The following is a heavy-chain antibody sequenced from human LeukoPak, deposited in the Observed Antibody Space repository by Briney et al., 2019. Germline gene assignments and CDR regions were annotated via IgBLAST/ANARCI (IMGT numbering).Heavy chain of an antibody. Sequence: GGSLRLSCAASGFTFSSYAMHWVRQAPGKGLEWVAVISYDGSNKYYADSVKARFTISRDNSKNTLYLQMNSLRAEDTAVYYCAKKGPIRYYGSGSYPGYYYYYYMDVWGKGTTVTISS. D-gene: IGHD3-10*01. V-gene: IGHV3-30*04. CDR3: AKKGPIRYYGSGSYPGYYYYYYMDV. CDR2: ISYDGSNK. CDR1: GFTFSSYA. J-gene: IGHJ6*03.